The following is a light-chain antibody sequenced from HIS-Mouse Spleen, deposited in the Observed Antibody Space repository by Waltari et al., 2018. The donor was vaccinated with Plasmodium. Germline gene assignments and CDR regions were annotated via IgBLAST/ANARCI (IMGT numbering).Light chain of an antibody. CDR1: KLGYKY. CDR3: QAWDSSTVV. Sequence: SYELTQPPSVSVSPGQTASLTCSGDKLGYKYACWYQQKPGQSPVLVTYQDSKRPSGIPERFSGSNSGNTATLTISGAQAMDEADYYCQAWDSSTVVFGGGTKLTVL. CDR2: QDS. V-gene: IGLV3-1*01. J-gene: IGLJ2*01.